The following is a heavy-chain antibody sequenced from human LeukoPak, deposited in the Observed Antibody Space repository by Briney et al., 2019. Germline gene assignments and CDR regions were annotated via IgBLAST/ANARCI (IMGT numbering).Heavy chain of an antibody. CDR3: ARDLCWGCFDD. J-gene: IGHJ4*02. D-gene: IGHD3-10*02. CDR2: ITSSGGST. V-gene: IGHV3-23*01. Sequence: PGGSLRLSCAASGFTFNTYGMTWVRQAPGKGLEWVSAITSSGGSTYYGDSVKGRFTISRDNSRNTLYLQLSSLRVDDTAVYYCARDLCWGCFDDWGQGNLVTVSS. CDR1: GFTFNTYG.